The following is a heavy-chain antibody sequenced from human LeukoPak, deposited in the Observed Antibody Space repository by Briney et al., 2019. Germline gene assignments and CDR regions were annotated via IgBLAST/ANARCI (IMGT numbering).Heavy chain of an antibody. CDR2: IYYSGST. Sequence: SETLSLTCTVSGGSISSSSYYWGWPRQPPGKGLVWIGSIYYSGSTYYNPSLKSRVTISVDTSKNQFSLKLSSVTAADTAVYYCAREGSGYHDAFDIWGQGTMVTVSS. CDR1: GGSISSSSYY. V-gene: IGHV4-39*02. CDR3: AREGSGYHDAFDI. J-gene: IGHJ3*02. D-gene: IGHD3-22*01.